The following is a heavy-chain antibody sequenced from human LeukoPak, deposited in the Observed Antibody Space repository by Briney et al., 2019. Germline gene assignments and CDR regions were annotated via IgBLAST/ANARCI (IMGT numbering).Heavy chain of an antibody. CDR1: GFTFDDYG. CDR2: INWNGGST. Sequence: GGSLRLSCAASGFTFDDYGMSWVRQAPGKGLEWVSGINWNGGSTGYADSVKGRLTLSRDNAKNSLYLQMNSLRAEDTALYYCARVRGAMDAFDIWGQGTMVTVSS. D-gene: IGHD3-10*01. CDR3: ARVRGAMDAFDI. V-gene: IGHV3-20*04. J-gene: IGHJ3*02.